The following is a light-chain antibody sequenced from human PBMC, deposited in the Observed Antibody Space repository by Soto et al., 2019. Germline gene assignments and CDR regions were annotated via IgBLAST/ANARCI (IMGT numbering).Light chain of an antibody. Sequence: QSALTQPPSASGSPGQSVTLSCTGTSSDVGGYNYVSWYQQHPGKAPKLMIYEVTKQPSGVPDRFSGSKSGNTASLTVSGLQAEDEADYYCSSYAGSNNVVFGGGTQRTVL. CDR2: EVT. J-gene: IGLJ2*01. CDR3: SSYAGSNNVV. V-gene: IGLV2-8*01. CDR1: SSDVGGYNY.